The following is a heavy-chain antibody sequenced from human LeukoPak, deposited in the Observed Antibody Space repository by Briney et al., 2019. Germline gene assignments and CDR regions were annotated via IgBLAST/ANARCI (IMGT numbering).Heavy chain of an antibody. J-gene: IGHJ4*02. Sequence: SETLSLTCTVSGGSISSSTYFWGWIRQPPGKGLEWIGGIYYSGSTYYNPSLKSRVTISVDTSNNQFSLKLSSVTATDTAVYYCARGGDSSGWSYLYFDYWGQGTLVTVSS. D-gene: IGHD6-19*01. CDR1: GGSISSSTYF. CDR2: IYYSGST. CDR3: ARGGDSSGWSYLYFDY. V-gene: IGHV4-39*01.